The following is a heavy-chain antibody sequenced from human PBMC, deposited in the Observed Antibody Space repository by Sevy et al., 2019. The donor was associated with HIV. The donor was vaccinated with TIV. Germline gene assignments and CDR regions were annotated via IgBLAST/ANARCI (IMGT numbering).Heavy chain of an antibody. CDR1: EFTFSNYA. J-gene: IGHJ5*02. D-gene: IGHD3-22*01. V-gene: IGHV3-23*01. Sequence: GGSLRLSCAASEFTFSNYAMSWVRQAPGKGLEWVSTITSSGGRTYYADSVRGRFTISRDNSKHTLYLQMNSLRAEDTAVYYCATYYYDSSGYYSAGWFDTWGQGTLVTVSS. CDR2: ITSSGGRT. CDR3: ATYYYDSSGYYSAGWFDT.